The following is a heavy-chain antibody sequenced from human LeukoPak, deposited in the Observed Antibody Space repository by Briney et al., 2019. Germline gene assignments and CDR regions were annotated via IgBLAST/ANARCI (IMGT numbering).Heavy chain of an antibody. D-gene: IGHD3-10*01. V-gene: IGHV4-59*01. CDR3: ARANLWPSYYFDY. CDR1: GGSISSYY. Sequence: SETLSLTCTVSGGSISSYYWSWIRQPPGKGLEWIGYIYYSGNTNYNPSLKSRVTISVDTSKNQFSLKLCCVTDADTAVYYCARANLWPSYYFDYWGQGTLVTVSS. J-gene: IGHJ4*02. CDR2: IYYSGNT.